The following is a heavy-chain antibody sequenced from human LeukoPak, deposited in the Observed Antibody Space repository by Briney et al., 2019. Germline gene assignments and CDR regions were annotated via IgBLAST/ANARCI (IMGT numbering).Heavy chain of an antibody. Sequence: GGSLRLSCTASGFTFGDYAMSWFRQAPGKGLEWVGFIRSKAYGGTTEYAASVKGRFTISRDDSKSIAYLQMNSLKTEDTAVYYCTRERYYDSSGYLDYWGQGTLVTVSS. D-gene: IGHD3-22*01. CDR3: TRERYYDSSGYLDY. CDR2: IRSKAYGGTT. CDR1: GFTFGDYA. V-gene: IGHV3-49*03. J-gene: IGHJ4*02.